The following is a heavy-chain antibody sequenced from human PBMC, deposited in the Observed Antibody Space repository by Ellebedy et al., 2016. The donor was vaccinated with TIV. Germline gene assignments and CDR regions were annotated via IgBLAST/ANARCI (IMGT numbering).Heavy chain of an antibody. D-gene: IGHD7-27*01. J-gene: IGHJ3*02. CDR3: ARTGIWGNAFDI. CDR1: GYTFASYG. Sequence: AASVKVSCKASGYTFASYGVNWVRQAPGQGLEWMGWINTSSGNPTYAQAFTGRIVFSLDTSVSTVYLQISSLRAEDSAVYYCARTGIWGNAFDIWGQGTMVTVSS. V-gene: IGHV7-4-1*02. CDR2: INTSSGNP.